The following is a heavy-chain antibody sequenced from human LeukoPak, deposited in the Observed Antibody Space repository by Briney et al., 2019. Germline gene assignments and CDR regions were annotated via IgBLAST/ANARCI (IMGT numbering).Heavy chain of an antibody. CDR3: ARIEGMASTMGD. D-gene: IGHD5/OR15-5a*01. CDR1: GGTFSSYA. J-gene: IGHJ4*02. V-gene: IGHV1-69*13. Sequence: SVKISCKASGGTFSSYAISWVRQAPGQGLEWMGGIIPIFGTANYAQKFQGRVTITADESTSTAYMELSSLRSEDTAVYYCARIEGMASTMGDWGQGTLVTVSS. CDR2: IIPIFGTA.